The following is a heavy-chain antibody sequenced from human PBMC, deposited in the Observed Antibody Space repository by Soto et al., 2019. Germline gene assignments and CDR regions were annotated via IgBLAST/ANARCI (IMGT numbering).Heavy chain of an antibody. J-gene: IGHJ4*02. CDR3: ARRGPTVVTRHYFDY. Sequence: GGSLRLSCTASGFAFSDNDYYMTWIRQAPGKGLEWVSYISSSGRTIYYADSVKGRFTVPRDNAKYSLYLQMNSLRAEDTAVYYCARRGPTVVTRHYFDYWGQGTLVTVSS. CDR1: GFAFSDNDYY. V-gene: IGHV3-11*01. CDR2: ISSSGRTI. D-gene: IGHD4-17*01.